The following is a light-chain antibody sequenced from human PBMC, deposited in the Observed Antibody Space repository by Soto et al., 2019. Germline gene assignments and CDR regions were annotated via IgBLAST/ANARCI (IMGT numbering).Light chain of an antibody. V-gene: IGLV2-14*01. CDR2: DVS. J-gene: IGLJ2*01. Sequence: QSVLTQPASVSGSPGQSITISCTGTSSDVGGYNYVSWYQQHPGKAPKFMIYDVSNRPSGVSNRFSGSKSGNTASLTISGLQAEDEADYYCSSYTSSSTLVFGGGTKLPS. CDR1: SSDVGGYNY. CDR3: SSYTSSSTLV.